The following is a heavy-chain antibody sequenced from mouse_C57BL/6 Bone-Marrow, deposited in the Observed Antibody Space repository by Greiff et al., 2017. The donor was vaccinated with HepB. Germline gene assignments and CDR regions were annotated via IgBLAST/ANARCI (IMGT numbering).Heavy chain of an antibody. D-gene: IGHD2-3*01. Sequence: VQRVESGAELVRPGASVTLSCKASGYTFTDYEMHWVKQTPVHGLEWIGAIDPETGGTAYNQKFKGKAILTADKSSSTAYMELRSLTSEDSAVYYCTGDGYLAYWGQGTLVTVSA. J-gene: IGHJ3*01. CDR1: GYTFTDYE. V-gene: IGHV1-15*01. CDR2: IDPETGGT. CDR3: TGDGYLAY.